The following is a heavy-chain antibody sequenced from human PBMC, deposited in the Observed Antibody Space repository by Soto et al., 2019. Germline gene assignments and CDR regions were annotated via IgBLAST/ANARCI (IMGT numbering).Heavy chain of an antibody. V-gene: IGHV3-13*01. CDR3: ARANCGDYLGASYYFDY. CDR2: IGTAGDT. Sequence: EVQLVESGGGLVQPGGSLRLSCAASGFTFSSYDMHWVRQATGKGLEWVSAIGTAGDTYYPGSVKGRFTISRENAKNSXYLQMNSLRAGDTAVYYCARANCGDYLGASYYFDYWGQGTLVTVSS. J-gene: IGHJ4*02. D-gene: IGHD4-17*01. CDR1: GFTFSSYD.